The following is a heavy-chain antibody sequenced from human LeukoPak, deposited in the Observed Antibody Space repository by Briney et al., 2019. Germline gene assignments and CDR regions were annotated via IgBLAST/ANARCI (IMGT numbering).Heavy chain of an antibody. CDR1: GDSVSSNSAA. V-gene: IGHV6-1*01. J-gene: IGHJ6*03. D-gene: IGHD3-22*01. Sequence: SQTLSLTCAISGDSVSSNSAAWNWIRQSPSRGLEWLGRTYYRSKRYNEYGVSVKSRITINPDTSKNQFSLQMNSVTPEDAAVYYCGREAKYYDSGGAGYYYMDVWGKGTTVTVSS. CDR3: GREAKYYDSGGAGYYYMDV. CDR2: TYYRSKRYN.